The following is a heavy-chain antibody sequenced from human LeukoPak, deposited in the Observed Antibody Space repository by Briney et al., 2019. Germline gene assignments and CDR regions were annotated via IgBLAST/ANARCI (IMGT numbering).Heavy chain of an antibody. CDR3: TTSGEVLRYFDWLFRNYYYYYMDV. V-gene: IGHV3-15*01. CDR2: IKSKTDGGTT. D-gene: IGHD3-9*01. CDR1: GFTFSNAW. J-gene: IGHJ6*03. Sequence: PGGSLRLSCAASGFTFSNAWMSWVRQAPGKGLEWVGRIKSKTDGGTTDYAAPVKGRFTISRDDSKNTLYLQMNSLKTEDTAVYYCTTSGEVLRYFDWLFRNYYYYYMDVWGKGTTVTVSS.